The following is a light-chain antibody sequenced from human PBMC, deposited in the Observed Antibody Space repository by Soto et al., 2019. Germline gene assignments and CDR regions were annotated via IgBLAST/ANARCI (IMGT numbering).Light chain of an antibody. V-gene: IGKV1-5*01. J-gene: IGKJ3*01. CDR2: DAS. Sequence: DIHMTQSPSTLSASVGDRVTITCRASQSVRYWLAWYQQKPGKAPKLLIHDASSLESGVSSRFRGGGSGQEFTLTISGLQPDDFATYYCQQYGFSFGPGTKVEMK. CDR1: QSVRYW. CDR3: QQYGFS.